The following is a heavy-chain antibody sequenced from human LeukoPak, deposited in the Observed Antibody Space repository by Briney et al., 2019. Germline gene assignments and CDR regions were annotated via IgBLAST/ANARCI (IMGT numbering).Heavy chain of an antibody. CDR2: MNPNSGNT. J-gene: IGHJ6*03. Sequence: ASVKVSCKASGYTFTSYGISWVRQATGQGLEWMGWMNPNSGNTGYAQKFQGRVTMTRNTSISTAYMELSSLRSEDTAVYFCARKGPANYYYYYMDVWGKGTTVTVSS. V-gene: IGHV1-8*02. D-gene: IGHD2-2*01. CDR1: GYTFTSYG. CDR3: ARKGPANYYYYYMDV.